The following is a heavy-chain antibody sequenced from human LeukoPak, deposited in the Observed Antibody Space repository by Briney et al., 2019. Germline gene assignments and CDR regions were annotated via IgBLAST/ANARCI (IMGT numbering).Heavy chain of an antibody. CDR3: ASVPRYTSGFYPNRDFDS. Sequence: ASVKVSCKTSGYTFGNYGITWARQAPGQGPELMAWISGNGVHTGYAQSLKGRVTMTTDTSKSTPYMELKSLRSDDTAIYYCASVPRYTSGFYPNRDFDSWGQGTLVTVSS. V-gene: IGHV1-18*01. D-gene: IGHD3-22*01. CDR1: GYTFGNYG. J-gene: IGHJ4*02. CDR2: ISGNGVHT.